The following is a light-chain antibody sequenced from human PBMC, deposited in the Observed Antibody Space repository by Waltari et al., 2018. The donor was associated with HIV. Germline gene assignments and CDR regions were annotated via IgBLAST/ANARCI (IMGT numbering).Light chain of an antibody. CDR3: SSYAATNTLV. CDR1: SSDVGNYHY. CDR2: EVN. Sequence: QSALTQPPSASGSPGQSVTLSCTGTSSDVGNYHYVSWYQQHPGKAPKLMVYEVNKRPSGVPDRCSGSKSGNTASLTVSGLQAEDEAEYYCSSYAATNTLVFGGGTKVTVL. V-gene: IGLV2-8*01. J-gene: IGLJ3*02.